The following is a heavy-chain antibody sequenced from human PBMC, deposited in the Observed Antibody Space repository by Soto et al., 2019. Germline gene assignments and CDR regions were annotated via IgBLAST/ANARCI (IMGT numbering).Heavy chain of an antibody. CDR2: INAGNGNT. V-gene: IGHV1-3*01. J-gene: IGHJ4*02. CDR1: GYTFTSYA. Sequence: ASVKVSCKASGYTFTSYAMHWVRQAPGQRLEWMGWINAGNGNTKYPQKFQGRVTITRDTSASTAYMELSSLRSEDTAVYYCARVPAYYYDSSGYYPFDYWGQGTLVAVSS. CDR3: ARVPAYYYDSSGYYPFDY. D-gene: IGHD3-22*01.